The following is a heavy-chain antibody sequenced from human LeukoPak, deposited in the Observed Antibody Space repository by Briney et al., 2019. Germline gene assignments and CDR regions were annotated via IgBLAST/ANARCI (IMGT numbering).Heavy chain of an antibody. CDR2: ISGSGRTI. D-gene: IGHD3-16*01. CDR1: GFTFNSYE. J-gene: IGHJ4*02. V-gene: IGHV3-48*03. Sequence: PGGSLRLSCAASGFTFNSYEMIWVRQAPGKGLEWVSSISGSGRTIYIADSVKGRFNISRDNAKNSLYLQMNSLRAEDTAVYYCARDSLRPFDYWGQGTLVTVSS. CDR3: ARDSLRPFDY.